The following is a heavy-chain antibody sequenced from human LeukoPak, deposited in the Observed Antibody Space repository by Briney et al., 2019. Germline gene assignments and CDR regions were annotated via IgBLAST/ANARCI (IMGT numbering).Heavy chain of an antibody. D-gene: IGHD3-9*01. CDR3: ARAFYDFLTGYPAYFDY. CDR1: GFTFDDYA. V-gene: IGHV3-9*01. CDR2: ISWNSGSI. Sequence: GRSLRLSCAASGFTFDDYAMHWVRQAPGKGLEWVSGISWNSGSIGYADSVKGRFTISRDNAKNSLYLQMNSLRAEDTAVYYCARAFYDFLTGYPAYFDYWGQGTLVTVSS. J-gene: IGHJ4*02.